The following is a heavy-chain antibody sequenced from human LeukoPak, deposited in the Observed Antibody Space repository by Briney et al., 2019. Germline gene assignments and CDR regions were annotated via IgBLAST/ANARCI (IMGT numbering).Heavy chain of an antibody. Sequence: ASVKVSCKASGYTFTGYYMHWVRQAPGQGLEWMGWINPNSGGTNYAQKFQGRVTMTRDTSISTAYMELSRLRSDGTAVYYCAREAGEYNWFDPWGQGTLVTVSS. CDR2: INPNSGGT. CDR1: GYTFTGYY. J-gene: IGHJ5*02. CDR3: AREAGEYNWFDP. V-gene: IGHV1-2*02. D-gene: IGHD3-10*01.